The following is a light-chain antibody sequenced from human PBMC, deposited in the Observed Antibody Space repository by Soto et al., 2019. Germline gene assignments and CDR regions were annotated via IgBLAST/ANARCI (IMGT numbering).Light chain of an antibody. CDR1: QSVSSTY. Sequence: EIVLTQSPGTLSLSPGERATLSCRASQSVSSTYLAWYQHKPDQAPRLLIYGASSRATGVPDRFSGSGSGTDFTLTISRLESEDFAVYYCQQYGSSPFGGGTKVEIK. CDR2: GAS. V-gene: IGKV3-20*01. CDR3: QQYGSSP. J-gene: IGKJ4*01.